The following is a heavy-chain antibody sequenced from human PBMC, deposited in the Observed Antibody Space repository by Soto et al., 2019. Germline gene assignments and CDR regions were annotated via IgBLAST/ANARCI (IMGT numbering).Heavy chain of an antibody. J-gene: IGHJ4*02. Sequence: QVQLVQSGAEVKKPGSSVKVSCKASGGTFSSYAISWVRQAPGQGLEWMGGIIPIFGTANYAQKFQGRVRITADESTSTAYMEMSSLRSEDTAVYYCAREAKTYDSSGYYLSPFDYWGQGPLVTVSS. CDR1: GGTFSSYA. CDR3: AREAKTYDSSGYYLSPFDY. CDR2: IIPIFGTA. V-gene: IGHV1-69*01. D-gene: IGHD3-22*01.